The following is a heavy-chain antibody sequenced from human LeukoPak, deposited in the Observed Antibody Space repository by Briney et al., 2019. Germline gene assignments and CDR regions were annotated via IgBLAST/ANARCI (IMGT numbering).Heavy chain of an antibody. V-gene: IGHV3-23*01. D-gene: IGHD3-22*01. Sequence: PGGSLRPSCAASGFTFSSYAMSWVRQAPGKGLEWVSAISGSGGSTYYADSVKGRFTISRDNSKNTLYLQMSSLRAEDTAVYYCAKVPDFMIVQPFDYWGQGTLVTVSS. J-gene: IGHJ4*02. CDR1: GFTFSSYA. CDR3: AKVPDFMIVQPFDY. CDR2: ISGSGGST.